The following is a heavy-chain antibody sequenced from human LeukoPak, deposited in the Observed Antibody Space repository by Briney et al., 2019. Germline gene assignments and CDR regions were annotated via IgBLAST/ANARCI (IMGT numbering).Heavy chain of an antibody. CDR1: GFTVSSNY. CDR2: MYSCGST. CDR3: ASDRSVGSYCSTTTLDMDV. D-gene: IGHD2-2*01. V-gene: IGHV3-66*01. Sequence: GGSLRVSCAASGFTVSSNYMSWVRQAPGKGLEGGSIMYSCGSTYYADSVKGRFTISRYNSKNTLYLQMNSLRAADTAVYYCASDRSVGSYCSTTTLDMDVWGKGTTVTVSS. J-gene: IGHJ6*03.